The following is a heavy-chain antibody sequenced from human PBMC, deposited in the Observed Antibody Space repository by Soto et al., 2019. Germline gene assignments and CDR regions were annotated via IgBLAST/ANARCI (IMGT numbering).Heavy chain of an antibody. CDR1: GFTFSSYA. CDR2: ISGSGGST. V-gene: IGHV3-23*01. D-gene: IGHD3-9*01. J-gene: IGHJ6*02. CDR3: AKGVYYDILTGYSAPRYGMDV. Sequence: GGSLRLSCAASGFTFSSYAMSWVRQAPGKGLEWVSAISGSGGSTYYADSVKGRFTISRDNSRNTLYLQMNSLRAEDTAVYYCAKGVYYDILTGYSAPRYGMDVWGQGTTVTVSS.